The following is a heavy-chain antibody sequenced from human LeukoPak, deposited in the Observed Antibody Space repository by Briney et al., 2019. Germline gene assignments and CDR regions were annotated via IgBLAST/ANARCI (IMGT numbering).Heavy chain of an antibody. CDR2: INPSGGST. J-gene: IGHJ4*02. V-gene: IGHV1-46*01. CDR3: ARAARPKCSGGSCYSALVY. D-gene: IGHD2-15*01. Sequence: GASVKVSCKASGYTFTGYYMHWVRQAPGQGLEWMGIINPSGGSTSYAQKFQGRVTMTRDTSTSTVYMELSSLRSEDTAVYYCARAARPKCSGGSCYSALVYWGQGTLVTVSS. CDR1: GYTFTGYY.